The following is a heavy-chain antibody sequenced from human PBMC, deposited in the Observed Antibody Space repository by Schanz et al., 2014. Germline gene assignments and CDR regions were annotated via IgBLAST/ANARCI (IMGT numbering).Heavy chain of an antibody. V-gene: IGHV1-2*02. D-gene: IGHD4-4*01. CDR3: ARRGPNCSNNACYHGWFDP. CDR1: GYTFTGYY. CDR2: INPLSGAT. Sequence: QVLLVQSGAEVKQPGASVKVSCKASGYTFTGYYIHWVRQAPGQWFEWMGWINPLSGATDYAPTFQGRVSMTRDTSISTAYMEVTRLVSSDTAVYYCARRGPNCSNNACYHGWFDPWGQGTLVTVSS. J-gene: IGHJ5*02.